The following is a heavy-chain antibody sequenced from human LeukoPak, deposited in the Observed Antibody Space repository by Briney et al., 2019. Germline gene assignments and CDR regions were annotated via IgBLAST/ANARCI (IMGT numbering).Heavy chain of an antibody. D-gene: IGHD2-15*01. V-gene: IGHV3-21*01. CDR3: ARVGCRGGICASRGDYYYGMDV. Sequence: PGGSLRLSCAASGFTFSSYSMNWVRQAPGKGLEWVSSISISGSYTSYPDSVKGRFTISRDNAKDALFLQMSSLRAEDTAVYYCARVGCRGGICASRGDYYYGMDVWGQGTTVTVSS. CDR2: ISISGSYT. J-gene: IGHJ6*02. CDR1: GFTFSSYS.